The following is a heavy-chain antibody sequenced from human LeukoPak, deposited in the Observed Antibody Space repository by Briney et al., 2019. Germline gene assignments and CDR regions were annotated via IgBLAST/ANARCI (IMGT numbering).Heavy chain of an antibody. D-gene: IGHD6-6*01. J-gene: IGHJ3*02. Sequence: ASVKVSCKASGGTFSSYAISWVRQAPGQGLEWMGGVIPIFGTANYAQKFQGRVTITADESTSTAYMELSSLRSEDTAVYYCARAGRGLDSSSLYAFDIWGQGTMVTVSS. CDR2: VIPIFGTA. V-gene: IGHV1-69*13. CDR3: ARAGRGLDSSSLYAFDI. CDR1: GGTFSSYA.